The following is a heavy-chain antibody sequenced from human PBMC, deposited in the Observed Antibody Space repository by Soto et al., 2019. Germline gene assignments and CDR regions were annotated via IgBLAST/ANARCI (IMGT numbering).Heavy chain of an antibody. CDR3: ARDGYDSSGDSEYFQY. V-gene: IGHV3-48*03. CDR1: GFTFSTYE. J-gene: IGHJ1*01. CDR2: ISSSGSSI. Sequence: PGGSLRLSCAASGFTFSTYEMNWVRQAPGKGLEWISYISSSGSSIYYADSVKGRFTISRDNAWNSLHLQMNSLRVEDTAVYYCARDGYDSSGDSEYFQYWGQGTLVTV. D-gene: IGHD3-22*01.